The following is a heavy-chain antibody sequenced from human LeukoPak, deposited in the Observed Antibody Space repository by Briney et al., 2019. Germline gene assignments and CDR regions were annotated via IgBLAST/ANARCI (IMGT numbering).Heavy chain of an antibody. D-gene: IGHD1-26*01. CDR2: INPNSGGT. CDR3: AREEIVGASPLGW. V-gene: IGHV1-2*02. J-gene: IGHJ4*02. CDR1: GYTFTDYY. Sequence: ASVKVSCKGSGYTFTDYYMHWVRQAPGQGLEWMGWINPNSGGTNYAQKFQGRVTMTRDTSISTAYMELSRLRSDDTAVYYCAREEIVGASPLGWWGQGTLVTVSS.